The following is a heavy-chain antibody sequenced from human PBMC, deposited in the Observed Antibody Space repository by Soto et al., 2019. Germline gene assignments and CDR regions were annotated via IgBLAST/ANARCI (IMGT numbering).Heavy chain of an antibody. D-gene: IGHD3-10*01. CDR3: ARDLLPDYGSGTYYAY. CDR1: GFTFSSYW. J-gene: IGHJ4*02. Sequence: EVQLVESGGALVQPGGSLRLSCAASGFTFSSYWMSWVRQAPGKGLEWVANIKQDGSEKYYVDSVKDRFTISRDNAKNSLYLQMNSLRAEDTAVYYCARDLLPDYGSGTYYAYWGPGTLVTVSS. V-gene: IGHV3-7*01. CDR2: IKQDGSEK.